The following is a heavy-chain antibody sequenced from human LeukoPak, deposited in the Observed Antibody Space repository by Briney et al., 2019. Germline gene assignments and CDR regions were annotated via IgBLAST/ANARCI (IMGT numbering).Heavy chain of an antibody. CDR1: GGSISSSNYY. Sequence: MSSETLSLTCTVSGGSISSSNYYWGWIRQSPGMGLDWIGSISHTGSTYHNPSLKSRVTISVDTSKNQFSLKLSSVTAADTAVYYCARLSVGYYYYYYMDVWGKGTTVTVSS. V-gene: IGHV4-39*07. CDR2: ISHTGST. J-gene: IGHJ6*03. CDR3: ARLSVGYYYYYYMDV.